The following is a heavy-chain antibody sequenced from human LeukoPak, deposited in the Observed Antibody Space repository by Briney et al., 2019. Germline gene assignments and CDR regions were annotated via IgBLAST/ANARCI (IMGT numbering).Heavy chain of an antibody. CDR2: IYSGGYT. CDR1: GFTVSSSY. V-gene: IGHV3-53*05. D-gene: IGHD6-13*01. Sequence: GGSLRLSCAASGFTVSSSYMIWVRQAPGKGLEWVSVIYSGGYTYYADSVKGRFTISRDNSKNTLYLQMNSLRAEDTAVYYCAKSSSSWYFGVYYYYYYMDVWGKGTTVTISS. J-gene: IGHJ6*03. CDR3: AKSSSSWYFGVYYYYYYMDV.